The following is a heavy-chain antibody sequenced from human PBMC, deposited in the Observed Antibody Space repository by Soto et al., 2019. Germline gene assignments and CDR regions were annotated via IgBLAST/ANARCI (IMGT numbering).Heavy chain of an antibody. CDR3: WRLTSPYKGMAV. CDR1: GYSFTCYW. V-gene: IGHV5-51*01. J-gene: IGHJ6*02. CDR2: IYPGDTDT. D-gene: IGHD1-1*01. Sequence: GESLKISCKGSGYSFTCYWIGWVRQMPGKGLEWMGIIYPGDTDTRYTASYQGRVTITADKPIRTVYLPWSSLRASDAAMYYCWRLTSPYKGMAVGGQGTTGTAP.